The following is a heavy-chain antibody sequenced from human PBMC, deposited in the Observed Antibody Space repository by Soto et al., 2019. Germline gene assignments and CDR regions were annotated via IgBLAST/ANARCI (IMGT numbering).Heavy chain of an antibody. CDR1: GFTFSSYA. D-gene: IGHD6-13*01. CDR2: ISSSSSTI. CDR3: ARVRIVAASKLYGMDV. J-gene: IGHJ6*02. V-gene: IGHV3-48*02. Sequence: PGGSLRLSCAASGFTFSSYAMSWVRQAPGKGLEWVSYISSSSSTIYYADSVKGRFTISRDNGENSLHLQMNSLRDEDTAVYYCARVRIVAASKLYGMDVWGQGTTVTVSS.